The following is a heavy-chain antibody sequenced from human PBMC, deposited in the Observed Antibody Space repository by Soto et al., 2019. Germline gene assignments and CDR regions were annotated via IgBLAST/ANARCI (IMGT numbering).Heavy chain of an antibody. D-gene: IGHD3-3*02. CDR3: VRYDRINMKPYSPEGFHI. Sequence: ETLSLTCTVSGDSISSSNSHLGLTRQPPGKGLEYIGSVYYGGAIFYSGNIYYNPSLKSRVTISVDTSKNQFSLRLSSVTAADTGVYYCVRYDRINMKPYSPEGFHIWGQGTMVTVSS. J-gene: IGHJ3*02. CDR2: VYYGGAIFYSGNI. CDR1: GDSISSSNSH. V-gene: IGHV4-39*01.